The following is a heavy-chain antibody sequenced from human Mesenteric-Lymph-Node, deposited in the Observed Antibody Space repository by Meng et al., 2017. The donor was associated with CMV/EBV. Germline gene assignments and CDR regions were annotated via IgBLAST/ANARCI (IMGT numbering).Heavy chain of an antibody. D-gene: IGHD2-2*01. CDR1: GHSFSGYY. Sequence: CNASGHSFSGYYIHWLRQAPGQGPEWMGWISPNSGDTNYAQKFQGRVTMTRDTSTITVYMELTRLTSDDTAVYYCARAAYTSFFDFWGQGTLVTVSS. V-gene: IGHV1-2*02. CDR2: ISPNSGDT. CDR3: ARAAYTSFFDF. J-gene: IGHJ4*02.